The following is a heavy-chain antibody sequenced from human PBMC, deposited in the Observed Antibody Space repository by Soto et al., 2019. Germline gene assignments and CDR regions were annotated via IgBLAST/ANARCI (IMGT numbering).Heavy chain of an antibody. J-gene: IGHJ3*02. CDR2: IYWDDDK. V-gene: IGHV2-5*02. D-gene: IGHD2-15*01. CDR3: ARSPMPYCSGGSCYTVGFAFDI. Sequence: QITLKESGPTLVKPTQTLTLTCTFSGFSLSTSGVGVGWIRQPPGKALEWLALIYWDDDKRYSPSLKSRLTSTKDTSKNQVVLTMTNMDPVDTATYYCARSPMPYCSGGSCYTVGFAFDIWGQGTMVTVSS. CDR1: GFSLSTSGVG.